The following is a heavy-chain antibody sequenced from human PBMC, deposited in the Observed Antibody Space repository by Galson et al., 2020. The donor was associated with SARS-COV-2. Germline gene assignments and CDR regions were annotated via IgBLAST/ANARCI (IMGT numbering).Heavy chain of an antibody. D-gene: IGHD3-10*01. V-gene: IGHV3-48*02. Sequence: GESLKISCAASGFTFSSYSMNWVRQAPGKGLEWVSYISSSSSTVYYADSVKGRFTISRDNAKNSLYLQMNSLRDEDTAVYYCARVFVGVWGVRESHFDYWGQGTLVSVSS. J-gene: IGHJ4*02. CDR3: ARVFVGVWGVRESHFDY. CDR2: ISSSSSTV. CDR1: GFTFSSYS.